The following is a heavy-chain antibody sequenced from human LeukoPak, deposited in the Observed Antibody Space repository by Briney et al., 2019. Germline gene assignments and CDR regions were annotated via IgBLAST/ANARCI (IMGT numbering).Heavy chain of an antibody. D-gene: IGHD3-10*01. CDR3: ARGDSMVRGVLTY. J-gene: IGHJ4*02. CDR1: GGSISSGDYY. Sequence: SQTLSLTCTVSGGSISSGDYYWSWIRQPPGKGLEWIGYIYYRGSTYYNPSLKSRVTISVDTSKNQFSLKLSSVTAADTAVYYCARGDSMVRGVLTYWGQGTLVTVSS. V-gene: IGHV4-30-4*01. CDR2: IYYRGST.